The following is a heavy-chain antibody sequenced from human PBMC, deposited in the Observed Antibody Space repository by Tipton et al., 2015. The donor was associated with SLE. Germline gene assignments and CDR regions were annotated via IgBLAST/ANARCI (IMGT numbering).Heavy chain of an antibody. D-gene: IGHD3-3*01. Sequence: QSGAEVKKPGASVKVSCKASGYTFTSYAMHWVRQAPGQRLEWMGWINAGNGNTKYSQKFQGRVTITRDTSASTTYMELSSLRSEDTAVYYCAKGLGYDFWSGPYFDYWGQGTLVTVSS. V-gene: IGHV1-3*01. CDR3: AKGLGYDFWSGPYFDY. J-gene: IGHJ4*02. CDR2: INAGNGNT. CDR1: GYTFTSYA.